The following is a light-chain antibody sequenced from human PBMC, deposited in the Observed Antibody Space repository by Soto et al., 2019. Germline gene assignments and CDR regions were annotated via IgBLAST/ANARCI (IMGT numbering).Light chain of an antibody. CDR3: CSDAGSGKVV. CDR2: EVS. V-gene: IGLV2-23*02. Sequence: QSALTQPASVSGSLGQSISISCTGTSSDIGSYNLVSWYQQYPGKAPKLMILEVSERPSGVSNRFSGSKSGDTASLTISGLQAEDEADYYCCSDAGSGKVVFGGGTQLTVL. CDR1: SSDIGSYNL. J-gene: IGLJ3*02.